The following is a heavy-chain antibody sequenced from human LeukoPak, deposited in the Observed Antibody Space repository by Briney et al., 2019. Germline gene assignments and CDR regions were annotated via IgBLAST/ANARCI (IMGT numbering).Heavy chain of an antibody. Sequence: RAGGSLRLSCATSGFIFGDFGMNWVRQAPGKGLEWVSYISTSGNLIHYGELVKGRFTISRDNANNSLYLQMDSLRAEDTATYFCARGTSNAKTGTRVGGMGVWGQGIAVAVS. J-gene: IGHJ6*02. CDR1: GFIFGDFG. V-gene: IGHV3-21*04. D-gene: IGHD1-1*01. CDR2: ISTSGNLI. CDR3: ARGTSNAKTGTRVGGMGV.